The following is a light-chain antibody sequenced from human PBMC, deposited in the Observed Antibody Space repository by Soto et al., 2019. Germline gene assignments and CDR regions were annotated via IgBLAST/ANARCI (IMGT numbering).Light chain of an antibody. Sequence: EIVLTQSPATLSLSPGERAPLSGRASQSVSSSYLAWYQQKPGQAPRLLIYGASTRATGIPARFSGSGSGTEFTLTTSSLQSEDFAVYYCQHYGDSSWTVGQGPKWIS. CDR2: GAS. CDR1: QSVSSSY. CDR3: QHYGDSSWT. J-gene: IGKJ1*01. V-gene: IGKV3-20*01.